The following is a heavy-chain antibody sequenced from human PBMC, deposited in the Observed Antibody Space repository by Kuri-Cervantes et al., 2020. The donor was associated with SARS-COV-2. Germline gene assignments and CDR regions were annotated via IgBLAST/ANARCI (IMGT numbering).Heavy chain of an antibody. CDR2: IYSSGTT. V-gene: IGHV3-53*01. CDR3: ARYCTSISCESAIDF. J-gene: IGHJ4*02. Sequence: GESLKISCAAAGFSVSSNFMSWVRQAPGKGLEWVSIIYSSGTTYYADSVKGRFTISRDNTKNSLSLQMDSLTAEDTAVYYCARYCTSISCESAIDFWGQGTLVTVSS. D-gene: IGHD2-2*01. CDR1: GFSVSSNF.